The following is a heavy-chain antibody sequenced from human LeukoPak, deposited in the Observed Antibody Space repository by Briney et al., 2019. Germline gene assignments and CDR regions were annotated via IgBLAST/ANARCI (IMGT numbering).Heavy chain of an antibody. D-gene: IGHD3-16*01. V-gene: IGHV3-23*01. J-gene: IGHJ4*02. Sequence: GGSLRLSCAASGFTFSGSAMHWVRQAPGKGLEWVSGMSGSGGSTHYADSVKGRFTISRDNSKNTLYLQMNSLRAEDTAVYYCAKDIPLTFGGTYDYWGQGTLVTVSS. CDR2: MSGSGGST. CDR3: AKDIPLTFGGTYDY. CDR1: GFTFSGSA.